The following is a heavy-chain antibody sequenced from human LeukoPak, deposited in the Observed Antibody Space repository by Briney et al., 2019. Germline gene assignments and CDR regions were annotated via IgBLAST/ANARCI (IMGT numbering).Heavy chain of an antibody. D-gene: IGHD6-13*01. V-gene: IGHV3-23*01. J-gene: IGHJ4*02. CDR1: GFTFNSYA. CDR3: AKESWMSSSLVFDY. Sequence: PGGSLRLSCAASGFTFNSYALSWVRQAPGKGLEWVSTISGSGGSTYYADSVKGRFTISRDNSKNTLFLRMFSLRAEDTAVYYCAKESWMSSSLVFDYWGQGTLVTVSS. CDR2: ISGSGGST.